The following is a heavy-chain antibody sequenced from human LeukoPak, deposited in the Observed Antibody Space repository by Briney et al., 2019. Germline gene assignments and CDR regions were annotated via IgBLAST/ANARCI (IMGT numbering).Heavy chain of an antibody. CDR2: INPNSGGT. D-gene: IGHD3-3*01. Sequence: ASVRVSCKASGYTFTGYYMHWVRQAPGQGLEWMGWINPNSGGTNFAQQFQGRVTMTRDTSISTAYMELSRLRSDDTAVYYCARDGAGGFLEWLSRRYYYYYMDVWGKGTTVTVSS. V-gene: IGHV1-2*02. CDR1: GYTFTGYY. J-gene: IGHJ6*03. CDR3: ARDGAGGFLEWLSRRYYYYYMDV.